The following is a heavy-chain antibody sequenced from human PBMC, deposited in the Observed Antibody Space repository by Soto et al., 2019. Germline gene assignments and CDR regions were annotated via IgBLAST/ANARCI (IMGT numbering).Heavy chain of an antibody. CDR1: GFTFSSYG. CDR2: IWYDGSNK. CDR3: ERWGAYYDFWSGYNFDY. Sequence: GGSLRLSCAASGFTFSSYGMHWVRQAPGKGLEWVAVIWYDGSNKYYADSVKGRFTISRDNSKNTLYLQMNSLRAEDTAVYYCERWGAYYDFWSGYNFDYWGQGTLVTVS. D-gene: IGHD3-3*01. V-gene: IGHV3-33*01. J-gene: IGHJ4*02.